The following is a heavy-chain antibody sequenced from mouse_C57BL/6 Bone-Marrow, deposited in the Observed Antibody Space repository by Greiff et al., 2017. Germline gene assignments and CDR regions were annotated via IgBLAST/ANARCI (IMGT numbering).Heavy chain of an antibody. V-gene: IGHV1-81*01. CDR3: ARREYYYGSSYGGYYAMDY. J-gene: IGHJ4*01. CDR2: IYPRSGNT. CDR1: GYTFTSYG. Sequence: VQLQQSGAELARPGASVKLSCKASGYTFTSYGISWVKQRTGQGLEWIGEIYPRSGNTYYNEKFKGKATLTADKSSSTAYMELRSLTSEDSAVYFCARREYYYGSSYGGYYAMDYWGQGTSVTVSS. D-gene: IGHD1-1*01.